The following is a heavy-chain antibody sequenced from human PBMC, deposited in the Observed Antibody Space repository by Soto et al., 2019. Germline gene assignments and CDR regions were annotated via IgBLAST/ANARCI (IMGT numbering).Heavy chain of an antibody. Sequence: QVQLQQWGAGLLKPSETLSLTCAVYGGSFSGYYWSWIRQPPGKGLEWIGEINHSGSTNYNPSLKFRVTISVDTSKTQFSLKLSSVTAADTAVYYCARAGGYSYGPDYWGQGTLVTVSS. J-gene: IGHJ4*02. D-gene: IGHD5-18*01. CDR1: GGSFSGYY. CDR2: INHSGST. CDR3: ARAGGYSYGPDY. V-gene: IGHV4-34*01.